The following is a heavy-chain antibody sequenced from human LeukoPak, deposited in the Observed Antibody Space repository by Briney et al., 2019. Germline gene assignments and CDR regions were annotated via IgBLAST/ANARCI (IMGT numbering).Heavy chain of an antibody. D-gene: IGHD3-22*01. CDR3: ARDHSTYYYDTSGYYYDAFDY. V-gene: IGHV3-48*03. CDR2: ISGSGRNI. Sequence: PGGSLRLSCAASGFTFSSYEMNWVRQAPGKGLEWVSYISGSGRNIYYADSVKGRFTISRDNAKHSLYLQMNSLRAEDTAVYYCARDHSTYYYDTSGYYYDAFDYWGQGTLVTVSS. CDR1: GFTFSSYE. J-gene: IGHJ4*02.